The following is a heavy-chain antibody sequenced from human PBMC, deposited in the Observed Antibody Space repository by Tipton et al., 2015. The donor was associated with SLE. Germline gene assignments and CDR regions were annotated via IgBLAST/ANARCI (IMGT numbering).Heavy chain of an antibody. D-gene: IGHD2-15*01. CDR2: INHSGST. CDR3: ARVLLGGFYYGMDV. Sequence: TLSLTCAVYGGSFSGYYWSWIRQPPGKGLEWIGEINHSGSTNYKPSLKSRVTISVDRSKNQFSLNLTSVTAADTAVYYCARVLLGGFYYGMDVWGQGTTVTVSS. V-gene: IGHV4-34*01. CDR1: GGSFSGYY. J-gene: IGHJ6*02.